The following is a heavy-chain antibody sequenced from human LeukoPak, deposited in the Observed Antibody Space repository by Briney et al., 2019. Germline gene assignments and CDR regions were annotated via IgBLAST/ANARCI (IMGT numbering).Heavy chain of an antibody. CDR3: ARVALGYSSGWYY. D-gene: IGHD6-19*01. CDR2: INPNSGGT. J-gene: IGHJ4*02. Sequence: GASVKVSCKASGYTFTGYYMHWVRQAPGQGLEWMGWINPNSGGTNYAQKFQGRVTMTRDTSISTAYMELSRLRSDDTAVYYCARVALGYSSGWYYWGQGTLVTVSS. CDR1: GYTFTGYY. V-gene: IGHV1-2*02.